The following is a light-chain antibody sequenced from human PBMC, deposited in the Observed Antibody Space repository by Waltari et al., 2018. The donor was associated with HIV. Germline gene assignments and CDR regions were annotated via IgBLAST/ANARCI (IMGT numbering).Light chain of an antibody. CDR2: KDS. J-gene: IGLJ3*02. CDR1: ALPKQY. Sequence: SYELTQPTSVSVSPGQTARITCSGDALPKQYAYWYQQKPGQAPVLVIYKDSERPSGIPERFSGSRSGKTVTLTIRGVEAEDEADYYCQSADSSGTWVFGGGTKLTVL. CDR3: QSADSSGTWV. V-gene: IGLV3-25*03.